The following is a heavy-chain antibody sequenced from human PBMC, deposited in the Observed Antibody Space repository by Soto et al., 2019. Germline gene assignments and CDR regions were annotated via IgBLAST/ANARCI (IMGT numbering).Heavy chain of an antibody. CDR3: ARRYHEGCDF. Sequence: EVQLVESGGGLVQPGGSLRLSCAASGFTFSSYSMNWVRQAPGKGLEWVSYITSSSRTIDYADSVKGRFTISRDNAKNSLYLQMDSLRDEDTAVYYCARRYHEGCDFWGQGTLATVSS. CDR2: ITSSSRTI. D-gene: IGHD1-26*01. CDR1: GFTFSSYS. J-gene: IGHJ4*02. V-gene: IGHV3-48*02.